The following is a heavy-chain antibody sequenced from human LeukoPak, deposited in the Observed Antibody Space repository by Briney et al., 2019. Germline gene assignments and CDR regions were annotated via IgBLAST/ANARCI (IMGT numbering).Heavy chain of an antibody. V-gene: IGHV1-46*01. D-gene: IGHD6-6*01. Sequence: GASVKVSCKASGYTXTSYYMHWVRQGPGQGLEWMGIINPSGGSTSYAQKFQGRVTMTRDTSTNTVYMELSSLRSEDTAVFYCVRGASSIAALNPFWYFDLWGRGTLVTVSS. CDR3: VRGASSIAALNPFWYFDL. CDR1: GYTXTSYY. CDR2: INPSGGST. J-gene: IGHJ2*01.